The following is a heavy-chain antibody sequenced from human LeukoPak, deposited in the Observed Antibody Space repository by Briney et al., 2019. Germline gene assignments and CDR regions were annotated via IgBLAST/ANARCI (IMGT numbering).Heavy chain of an antibody. Sequence: SVKVPCKASGYTFTSYAISWVRQAPGQGLEWMGGIIPIFGTANYAQKFQGRVTITADESTSTAYMELSSLRSEDTAVYYCARDREPTIKKYCSGGSCYLNWFDPWGQGTLVTVSS. J-gene: IGHJ5*02. CDR3: ARDREPTIKKYCSGGSCYLNWFDP. V-gene: IGHV1-69*13. D-gene: IGHD2-15*01. CDR2: IIPIFGTA. CDR1: GYTFTSYA.